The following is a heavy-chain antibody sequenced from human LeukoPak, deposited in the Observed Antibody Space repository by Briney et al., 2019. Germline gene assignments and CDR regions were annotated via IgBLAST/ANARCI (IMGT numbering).Heavy chain of an antibody. CDR2: ISGSGGST. D-gene: IGHD6-13*01. CDR3: AKGGLAAAAFTGWFDP. J-gene: IGHJ5*02. Sequence: PGGSLRLSCAASGFTFSSYAMSWVRQAPGKGLEWVSAISGSGGSTYYADSVKGRFTISRDNSKNTLYLQMNSLRAEDTAVYYCAKGGLAAAAFTGWFDPWGQGTLVTVSS. V-gene: IGHV3-23*01. CDR1: GFTFSSYA.